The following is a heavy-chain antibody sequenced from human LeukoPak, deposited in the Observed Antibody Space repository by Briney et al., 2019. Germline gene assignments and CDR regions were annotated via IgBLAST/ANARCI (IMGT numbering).Heavy chain of an antibody. J-gene: IGHJ4*02. CDR1: GGSISSYY. CDR2: IYYSGST. D-gene: IGHD3-10*01. V-gene: IGHV4-59*01. CDR3: ARDDGSGSNPPFDY. Sequence: SETLSLTCTVSGGSISSYYWSWIRQPPGKGLEWIGYIYYSGSTNYNPSLKSRVAISVDTSKNQFSLKLSSVTAADTAVYYCARDDGSGSNPPFDYWGQGTLVTVSS.